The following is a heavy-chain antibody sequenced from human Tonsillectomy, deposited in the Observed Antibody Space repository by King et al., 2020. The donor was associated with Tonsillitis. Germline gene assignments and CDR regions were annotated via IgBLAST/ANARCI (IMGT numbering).Heavy chain of an antibody. V-gene: IGHV1-2*02. J-gene: IGHJ5*02. D-gene: IGHD6-13*01. Sequence: QLVQSGAEVKKPGASVKVSCKTSGYTFADFYIHWVRQAPGQGLEWMGWINPKNGVTNYAQNFQGRVSMTRDTSISTVYMELSSLRSDDTAVYYCARDGRSSWFSNWFDPWGQGTLVSVSS. CDR3: ARDGRSSWFSNWFDP. CDR1: GYTFADFY. CDR2: INPKNGVT.